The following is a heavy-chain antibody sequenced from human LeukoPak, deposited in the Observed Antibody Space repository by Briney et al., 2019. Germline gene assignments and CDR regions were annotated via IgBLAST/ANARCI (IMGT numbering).Heavy chain of an antibody. V-gene: IGHV4-39*07. CDR2: IYYSGST. CDR3: ARGAGWFDP. J-gene: IGHJ5*02. Sequence: SETLSLTCTVSGDSISSYYWSWIRQPPGKGLEWIGSIYYSGSTYYNPSLKSRVTISVDTSKNQFSLKLSSVTAADTAVYYCARGAGWFDPWGQGTLVTVSS. CDR1: GDSISSYY.